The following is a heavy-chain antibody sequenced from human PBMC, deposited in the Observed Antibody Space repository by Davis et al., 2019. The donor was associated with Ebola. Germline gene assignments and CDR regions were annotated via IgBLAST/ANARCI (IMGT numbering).Heavy chain of an antibody. D-gene: IGHD2-2*01. Sequence: AASVKVSCKASGYTFTSYAMHWVRQAPGQRLEWMGWINTGNGNTKYSQKFQGRVTITRDTSASTAYMELGSLRCEDTAVYYCARGYCSNTSCLYYFDYWGQGTLVTVSS. J-gene: IGHJ4*02. CDR3: ARGYCSNTSCLYYFDY. V-gene: IGHV1-3*04. CDR2: INTGNGNT. CDR1: GYTFTSYA.